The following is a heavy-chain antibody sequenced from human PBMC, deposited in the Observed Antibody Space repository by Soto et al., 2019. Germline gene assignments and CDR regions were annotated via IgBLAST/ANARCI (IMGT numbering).Heavy chain of an antibody. J-gene: IGHJ3*02. CDR1: GGSVISGSYY. CDR2: IYYSGST. CDR3: ARGSGPNDAFDI. Sequence: PSETLSLTCTVSGGSVISGSYYWSWIRQPPGKGLEWIGYIYYSGSTNYNPSLKSRVTISVDTSKNQFSLKLSSVTAADTAVYYCARGSGPNDAFDIWGQGTMVTVSS. D-gene: IGHD2-15*01. V-gene: IGHV4-61*01.